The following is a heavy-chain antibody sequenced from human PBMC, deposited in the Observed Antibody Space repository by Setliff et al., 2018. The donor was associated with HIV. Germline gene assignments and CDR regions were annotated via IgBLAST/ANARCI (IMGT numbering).Heavy chain of an antibody. CDR2: MNSDGTT. Sequence: PGGSLRLSCAASGFNVSHNSMTWVRQAPGKGLEWVAVMNSDGTTYYGDSVQGRFTISRDNSINIVYLHMNSLIAEDTAVYYCARDDHYYDMGSILSDWFFDLWDRGTLVTVSS. V-gene: IGHV3-53*01. D-gene: IGHD3-22*01. J-gene: IGHJ2*01. CDR3: ARDDHYYDMGSILSDWFFDL. CDR1: GFNVSHNS.